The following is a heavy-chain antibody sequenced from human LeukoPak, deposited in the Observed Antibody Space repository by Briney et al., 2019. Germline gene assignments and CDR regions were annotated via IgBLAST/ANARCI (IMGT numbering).Heavy chain of an antibody. V-gene: IGHV4-59*08. D-gene: IGHD1-1*01. CDR1: GGSISSYD. CDR2: IYNSEST. J-gene: IGHJ4*02. Sequence: SETLSLTCTGSGGSISSYDWSWIRQPPGKGLEWIGYIYNSESTNYNPSLKSRVTISGDTSRNQVSLKLRSVTAADTAVYYCAKIRERTGATFDSWGQGTLVTVSS. CDR3: AKIRERTGATFDS.